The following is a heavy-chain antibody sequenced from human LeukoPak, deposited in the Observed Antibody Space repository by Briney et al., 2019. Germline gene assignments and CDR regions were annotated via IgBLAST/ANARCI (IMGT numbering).Heavy chain of an antibody. CDR1: GFVFSDYS. Sequence: GGSLRLSCTASGFVFSDYSMNWVRQAPGKGLEWLSYISRDSGTIYYADSVKGRFTISRDNARNSLLLQMSRLRAEDTAVYYCASLPGAVAVDYWGQGTLVTVSS. J-gene: IGHJ4*02. D-gene: IGHD6-19*01. V-gene: IGHV3-48*01. CDR2: ISRDSGTI. CDR3: ASLPGAVAVDY.